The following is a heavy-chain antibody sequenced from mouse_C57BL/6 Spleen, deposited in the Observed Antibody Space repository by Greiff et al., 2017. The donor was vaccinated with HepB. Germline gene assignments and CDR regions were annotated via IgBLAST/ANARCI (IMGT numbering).Heavy chain of an antibody. V-gene: IGHV1-42*01. Sequence: VQLKESGPELVKPGASVKISCKASGYSFTGYYMNWVKQSPEKSLEWIGEINPSTGGTTYNQKFKAKATLTVDKSSSTAYMQLKSLTSEDSAVYYCARGENDPAWFAYWGQGTLVTVSA. CDR3: ARGENDPAWFAY. J-gene: IGHJ3*01. CDR2: INPSTGGT. CDR1: GYSFTGYY. D-gene: IGHD2-12*01.